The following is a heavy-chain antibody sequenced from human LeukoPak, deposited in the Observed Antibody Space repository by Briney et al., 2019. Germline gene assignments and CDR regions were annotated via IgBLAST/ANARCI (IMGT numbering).Heavy chain of an antibody. J-gene: IGHJ5*02. D-gene: IGHD6-19*01. CDR3: AKGSQWLVPQRWFDP. V-gene: IGHV3-30*02. CDR2: IRYDGSNK. CDR1: GFTFSSYG. Sequence: PGGSLRLSCAASGFTFSSYGMHWVRQAPGKGLEWVAFIRYDGSNKYYADSVKGRFTISRDNSKNTLYLQMNSLRAEDTAVYYCAKGSQWLVPQRWFDPWGQGTLVTVSS.